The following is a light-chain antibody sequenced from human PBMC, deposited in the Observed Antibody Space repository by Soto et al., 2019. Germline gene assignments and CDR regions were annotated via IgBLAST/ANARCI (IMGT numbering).Light chain of an antibody. V-gene: IGKV1-5*03. J-gene: IGKJ1*01. CDR2: KAS. Sequence: DIQMTQSPSTLSASVGGRVTITCRASQSISSWLAWYQQKPGKAPKVLIYKASSLESGVPSRFSGSGSGTEFTLTISSLQPDDFATYYCQQYNSYSVTFGQGTKVDIK. CDR3: QQYNSYSVT. CDR1: QSISSW.